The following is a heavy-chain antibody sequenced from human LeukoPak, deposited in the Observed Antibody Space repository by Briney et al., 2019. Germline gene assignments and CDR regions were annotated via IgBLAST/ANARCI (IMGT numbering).Heavy chain of an antibody. Sequence: SVKVSCKASGGTFSSYAISWVRQAPRQGLEWMGGIIPIFGTANYAQKFQGRVTITADESTSTAYMELSSLRSEDTAVYYCASRKYYSLHYYYYMDVWGKGTTVTVSS. J-gene: IGHJ6*03. CDR2: IIPIFGTA. CDR3: ASRKYYSLHYYYYMDV. CDR1: GGTFSSYA. V-gene: IGHV1-69*13. D-gene: IGHD4-11*01.